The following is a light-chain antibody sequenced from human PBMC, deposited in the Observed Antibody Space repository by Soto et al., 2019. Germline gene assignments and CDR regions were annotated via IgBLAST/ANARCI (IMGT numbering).Light chain of an antibody. CDR3: QQYVSSQT. CDR2: GAS. V-gene: IGKV3-20*01. Sequence: EIVLTQSPGTLSLSPGERATLSCRASQSGSSSYLAWYQQKPGQAHRLRIYGASSRDTGIPDRFSGSGSGTDFTITISRLDPEDFAVYYCQQYVSSQTFGQGTNVEIQ. CDR1: QSGSSSY. J-gene: IGKJ1*01.